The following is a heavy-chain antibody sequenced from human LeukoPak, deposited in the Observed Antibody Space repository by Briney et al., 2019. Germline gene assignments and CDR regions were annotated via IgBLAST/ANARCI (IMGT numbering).Heavy chain of an antibody. CDR3: TTVLRHLWGSYHHY. CDR2: VKSKPDGATT. CDR1: GFTFSNVW. J-gene: IGHJ4*02. D-gene: IGHD3-16*02. Sequence: PGGSLRLSCAAPGFTFSNVWMSWVRQAPGKGLEWVGRVKSKPDGATTDYAAPLKGRFTVSRDDSKNTLYLQMNILKTEDTALYYCTTVLRHLWGSYHHYWGQGTLVTVSS. V-gene: IGHV3-15*01.